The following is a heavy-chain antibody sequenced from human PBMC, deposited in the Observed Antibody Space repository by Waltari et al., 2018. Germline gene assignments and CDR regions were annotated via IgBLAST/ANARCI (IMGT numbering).Heavy chain of an antibody. CDR3: VRSDYGDYVGGYY. Sequence: EVQLVESGGGLVKPGGSLSLSWAASGFPVRAYTMSWVRQTPGKGLEWVSSISSSSSFIYYADSVKGRFTISRDNAKNSLFLQMNSLRAEDTSVYYCVRSDYGDYVGGYYWGQGTVVTVSS. D-gene: IGHD4-17*01. J-gene: IGHJ4*02. CDR2: ISSSSSFI. CDR1: GFPVRAYT. V-gene: IGHV3-21*01.